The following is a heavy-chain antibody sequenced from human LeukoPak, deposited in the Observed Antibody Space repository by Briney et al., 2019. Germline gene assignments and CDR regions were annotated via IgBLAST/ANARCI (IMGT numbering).Heavy chain of an antibody. CDR2: IYYSGST. D-gene: IGHD2-2*01. CDR3: ARHCSSTSCYVLPAFDI. V-gene: IGHV4-59*08. Sequence: PSETLSLTCTVSGGSISSYYWSWIRQPPGKGLEWIGYIYYSGSTNYNPSLKNRVTISVDTSKNQFSLKLSSVTAADTAVYYCARHCSSTSCYVLPAFDIWGQGTMVTVSS. J-gene: IGHJ3*02. CDR1: GGSISSYY.